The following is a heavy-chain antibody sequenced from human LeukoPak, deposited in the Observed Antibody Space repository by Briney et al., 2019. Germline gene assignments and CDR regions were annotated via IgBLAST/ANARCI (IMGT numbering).Heavy chain of an antibody. Sequence: SQTLSLTCTVSGGSISSGGYYWSWIRQHPGEGLEWIGYIYYSGSTYYNPSLKSRVTISVDTSKNQFSLKLSSVTAADTAVYYCARVPRGYCSGGSCFDYWGQGTLVTVSS. CDR1: GGSISSGGYY. V-gene: IGHV4-31*03. J-gene: IGHJ4*02. CDR2: IYYSGST. D-gene: IGHD2-15*01. CDR3: ARVPRGYCSGGSCFDY.